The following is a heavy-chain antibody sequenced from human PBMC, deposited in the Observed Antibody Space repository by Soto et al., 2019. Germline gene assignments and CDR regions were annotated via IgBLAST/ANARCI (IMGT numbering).Heavy chain of an antibody. CDR2: ISGSGGST. J-gene: IGHJ6*02. Sequence: GGSLRLSCAASGFTFSSYAMSWVRQAPGKGLEWVSAISGSGGSTYYADSVKGRFTISRDNSKNTLYLQMNSLRAEDTAVYYCANGGGIYYYYGMDVWGQGTTVTVSS. CDR3: ANGGGIYYYYGMDV. D-gene: IGHD1-26*01. CDR1: GFTFSSYA. V-gene: IGHV3-23*01.